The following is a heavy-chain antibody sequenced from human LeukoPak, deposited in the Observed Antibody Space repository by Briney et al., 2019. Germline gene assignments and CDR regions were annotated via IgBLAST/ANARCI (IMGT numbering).Heavy chain of an antibody. Sequence: SETLSLTCAVYGGSFSGYYWSWIRQPPGKGLEWIGSIYYSGSTYYNPSLKSRVTISVDTSKNQFSLKLSSVTAADTAVYYCARLQRVRGSFDPWGQGTLVTVSS. J-gene: IGHJ5*02. CDR2: IYYSGST. V-gene: IGHV4-34*01. CDR3: ARLQRVRGSFDP. D-gene: IGHD3-10*01. CDR1: GGSFSGYY.